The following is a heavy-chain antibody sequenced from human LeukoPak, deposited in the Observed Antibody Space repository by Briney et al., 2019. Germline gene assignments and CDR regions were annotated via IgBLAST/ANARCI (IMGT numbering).Heavy chain of an antibody. CDR3: ANGAAADPYYFDY. Sequence: GGSLRLSCAASGFTFSSYDMSWVRQAPGKGLEWVSAISGSGGSTYYADSVKGRFTISRDNSKNTLYLQMNSLRAEDTAVYYCANGAAADPYYFDYWGQGTLVTVSS. V-gene: IGHV3-23*01. D-gene: IGHD6-13*01. CDR2: ISGSGGST. J-gene: IGHJ4*02. CDR1: GFTFSSYD.